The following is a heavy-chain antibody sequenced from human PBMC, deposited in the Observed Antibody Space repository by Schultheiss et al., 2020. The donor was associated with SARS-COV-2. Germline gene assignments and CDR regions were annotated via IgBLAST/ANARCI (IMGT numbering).Heavy chain of an antibody. CDR2: IYYSGST. J-gene: IGHJ3*02. CDR3: ARQFEEITMIVVVTPAAFDI. CDR1: GYSISSGYY. D-gene: IGHD3-22*01. V-gene: IGHV4-38-2*01. Sequence: SETLSLTCAVSGYSISSGYYWGWIRQPPGKGLEWIGYIYYSGSTNYNPSLKSRVTISVDTSKNQFSLKLSSVTAADTAVYYCARQFEEITMIVVVTPAAFDIWGQGTMVTVSS.